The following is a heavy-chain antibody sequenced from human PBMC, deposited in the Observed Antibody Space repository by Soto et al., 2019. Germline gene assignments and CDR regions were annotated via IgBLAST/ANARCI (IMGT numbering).Heavy chain of an antibody. Sequence: PSETLSLTCAVSGGSISSSNWWSWVRQPPGKGLEWIGEIYHSGSTNYNPSLKSRVTISVDKSKNQFSLKLSSVTAADTAVYYCATVVVVAATQEYYFDYWGQGTLVTVSS. J-gene: IGHJ4*02. CDR3: ATVVVVAATQEYYFDY. CDR1: GGSISSSNW. CDR2: IYHSGST. V-gene: IGHV4-4*02. D-gene: IGHD2-15*01.